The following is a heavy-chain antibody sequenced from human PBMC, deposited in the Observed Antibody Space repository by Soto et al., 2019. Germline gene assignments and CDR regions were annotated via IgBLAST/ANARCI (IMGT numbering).Heavy chain of an antibody. V-gene: IGHV1-18*01. CDR1: GYTCTNYG. D-gene: IGHD3-10*01. J-gene: IGHJ5*02. CDR2: INVYNGNT. CDR3: ARGVGSGSYYNQYNWFDP. Sequence: GASVKVSCKASGYTCTNYGTSWVRQAPGQGLEWMGWINVYNGNTKYAQKVQGRVTMTTDTSTSTAYMELRSLRSDDTAVYYCARGVGSGSYYNQYNWFDPWGQGTLVTVSS.